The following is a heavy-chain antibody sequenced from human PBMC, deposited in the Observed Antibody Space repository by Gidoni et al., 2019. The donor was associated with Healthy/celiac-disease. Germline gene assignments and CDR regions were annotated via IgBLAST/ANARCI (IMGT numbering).Heavy chain of an antibody. CDR3: AGPRGYSGYPH. CDR2: ISGCGGST. Sequence: EVQLLESGGGLVQPGGSLRLSCEASGFTFSSYAMSWVRQAPGKGLEWVSAISGCGGSTYYADSVKGRFTISRDNSKNTLYLQMNSLRAEDTAVYYCAGPRGYSGYPHWGQGTLVTVSS. J-gene: IGHJ4*02. CDR1: GFTFSSYA. V-gene: IGHV3-23*01. D-gene: IGHD5-12*01.